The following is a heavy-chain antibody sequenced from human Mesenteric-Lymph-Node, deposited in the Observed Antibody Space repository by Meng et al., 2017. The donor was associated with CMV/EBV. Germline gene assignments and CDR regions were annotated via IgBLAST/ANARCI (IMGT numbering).Heavy chain of an antibody. CDR1: GYTFTSYA. J-gene: IGHJ4*02. CDR3: ARSPGTISGGY. Sequence: SCKASGYTFTSYAMHWVRQAPGQRLEWMEWINAGNGNTKYSQKFQGRVTITRDTSASTAYMELSSLRSEDAAVYYCARSPGTISGGYWGQGTLVTVSS. CDR2: INAGNGNT. V-gene: IGHV1-3*01. D-gene: IGHD3-3*01.